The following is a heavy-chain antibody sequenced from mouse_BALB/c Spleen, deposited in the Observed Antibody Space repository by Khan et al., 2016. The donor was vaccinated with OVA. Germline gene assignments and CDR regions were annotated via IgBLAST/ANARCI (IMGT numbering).Heavy chain of an antibody. J-gene: IGHJ1*01. CDR1: GFTFSSFG. Sequence: EVELVESGGGLVQPGGSRKLSCAASGFTFSSFGMHWVRQAPAQGLEWVAYISFGSATIYYAATLKGRFTISSDNPKNLLFLQMTSLRTKDTAIYFCARSIITTSYFDVWGAGTTVPVSS. CDR2: ISFGSATI. D-gene: IGHD1-2*01. V-gene: IGHV5-17*02. CDR3: ARSIITTSYFDV.